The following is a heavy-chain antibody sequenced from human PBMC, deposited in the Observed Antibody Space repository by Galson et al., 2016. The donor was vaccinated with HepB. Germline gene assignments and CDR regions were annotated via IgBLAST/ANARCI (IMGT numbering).Heavy chain of an antibody. CDR1: GGSISSSYYY. CDR3: ASQGGANWGKMGH. V-gene: IGHV4-39*01. D-gene: IGHD7-27*01. J-gene: IGHJ4*02. Sequence: SETLSLTCTVSGGSISSSYYYWGWIRQAPGKGLEWIASINYSGNTYYSASLKSRVTISVDTSKNQFSLKLSSVTAEDTSVYYCASQGGANWGKMGHWGQGTLVTRSS. CDR2: INYSGNT.